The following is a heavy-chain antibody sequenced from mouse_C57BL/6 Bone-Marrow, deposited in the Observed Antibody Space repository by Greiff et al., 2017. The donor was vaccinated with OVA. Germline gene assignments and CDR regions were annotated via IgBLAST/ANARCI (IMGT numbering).Heavy chain of an antibody. J-gene: IGHJ2*01. Sequence: VQLQQSGAELVRPGASVKLSCKASGYTFTDYYINWVKQRPGQGLEWIARIYPGSGNTYYNEKFNGKATLTAEKSSSTAYMQLSSLTSEDSAVYFCARYWVYYFDYWGQGTTLAVSS. CDR1: GYTFTDYY. V-gene: IGHV1-76*01. CDR2: IYPGSGNT. D-gene: IGHD4-1*01. CDR3: ARYWVYYFDY.